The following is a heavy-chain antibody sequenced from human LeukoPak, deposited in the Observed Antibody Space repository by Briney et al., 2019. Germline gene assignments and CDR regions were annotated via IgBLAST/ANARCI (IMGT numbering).Heavy chain of an antibody. CDR1: GGSISSSSYY. D-gene: IGHD5-18*01. CDR3: ARGSGYTAMVTWPLWASDI. V-gene: IGHV4-39*07. J-gene: IGHJ3*02. CDR2: IYYSGST. Sequence: SETLSLTCTVSGGSISSSSYYWGWIRQPPGKGLEWIGSIYYSGSTYYNPSLKSRVTISVDTSKNQFSLKLSSVTAADTAVYYCARGSGYTAMVTWPLWASDIWGQGTIVTVSS.